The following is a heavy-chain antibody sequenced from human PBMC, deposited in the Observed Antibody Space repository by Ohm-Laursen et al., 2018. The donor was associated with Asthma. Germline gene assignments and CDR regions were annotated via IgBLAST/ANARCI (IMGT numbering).Heavy chain of an antibody. CDR3: ARMIHDFWSGYLDY. V-gene: IGHV2-70*01. J-gene: IGHJ4*02. D-gene: IGHD3-3*01. CDR1: GFSLSTSGVG. Sequence: TQTLTLTCTFSGFSLSTSGVGVGWIRQPPGKALEWLALIDWDDDKYYSTSLKTRLTISKDTSKNQVVLTMTNMDPVDTATYYCARMIHDFWSGYLDYWGQGTLVTVSS. CDR2: IDWDDDK.